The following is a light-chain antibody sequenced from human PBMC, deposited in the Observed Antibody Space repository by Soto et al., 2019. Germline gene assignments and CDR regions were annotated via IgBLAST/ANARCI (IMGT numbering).Light chain of an antibody. Sequence: QSALTQPASVSGSPGQSMTISCTGTSSDVGSYNLVSWYQQHPGKAPKLMIYEGSKRPSGVSNRFSGSKSGNTASLTISGLQAEDEADYYCCSYAGSSTLYVFETGTKVTVL. CDR3: CSYAGSSTLYV. CDR1: SSDVGSYNL. CDR2: EGS. J-gene: IGLJ1*01. V-gene: IGLV2-23*01.